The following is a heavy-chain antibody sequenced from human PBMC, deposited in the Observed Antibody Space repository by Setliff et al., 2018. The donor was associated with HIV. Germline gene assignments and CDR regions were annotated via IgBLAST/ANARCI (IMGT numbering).Heavy chain of an antibody. CDR2: ITPIFGTT. CDR1: GGTFSRNP. CDR3: ATAGEMATIGYSYYYMGV. Sequence: ASVKVSCKASGGTFSRNPISWVRQAPGQGLEWMGGITPIFGTTKYEQKFQGRVTITADESRTTAYLDLNSLRPEDTAVYYCATAGEMATIGYSYYYMGVWGKGTTVTVSS. J-gene: IGHJ6*03. V-gene: IGHV1-69*13. D-gene: IGHD3-10*01.